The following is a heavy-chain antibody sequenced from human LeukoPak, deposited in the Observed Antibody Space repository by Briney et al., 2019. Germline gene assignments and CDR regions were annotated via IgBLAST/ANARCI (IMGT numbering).Heavy chain of an antibody. CDR2: INHSGST. CDR1: GGSFSGYY. Sequence: SETLSLTCAVYGGSFSGYYWSWIRQPPGKGVEWIGEINHSGSTNYNPSLKSRVTISVDTSKNQFSLKLSSVTAADTAVYYCARGGRSSGWYFVFDYWGQGTLVTVSS. J-gene: IGHJ4*02. V-gene: IGHV4-34*01. D-gene: IGHD6-19*01. CDR3: ARGGRSSGWYFVFDY.